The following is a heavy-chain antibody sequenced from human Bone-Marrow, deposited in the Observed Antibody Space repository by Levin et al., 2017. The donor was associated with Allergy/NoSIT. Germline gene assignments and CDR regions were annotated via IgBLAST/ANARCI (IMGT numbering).Heavy chain of an antibody. CDR1: EFTFSTYS. CDR2: ISSSSTYI. Sequence: GESLKISCAASEFTFSTYSMNWVRQAPGKGLEWVSTISSSSTYIYYADSVKGRFTISRVNAKNSLYLQMNSLRAEDTAVYYCARAFYYDNSGYFYFDYWGQGTLVTVSS. CDR3: ARAFYYDNSGYFYFDY. J-gene: IGHJ4*02. V-gene: IGHV3-21*01. D-gene: IGHD3-22*01.